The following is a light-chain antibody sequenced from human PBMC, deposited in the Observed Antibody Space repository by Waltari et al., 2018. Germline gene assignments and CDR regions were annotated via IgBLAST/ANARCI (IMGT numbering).Light chain of an antibody. CDR1: TGAVTSGHY. J-gene: IGLJ3*02. CDR2: DTR. Sequence: QAVVTQEPSLTVSPGETVTLTCGSSTGAVTSGHYPYWFQQKPGQAPRTLIYDTRNKSSWTPAHCSGSLLGGKAALTLAGAQPEDEADYYCLLSYSGARVFGGGTKLTVL. CDR3: LLSYSGARV. V-gene: IGLV7-46*01.